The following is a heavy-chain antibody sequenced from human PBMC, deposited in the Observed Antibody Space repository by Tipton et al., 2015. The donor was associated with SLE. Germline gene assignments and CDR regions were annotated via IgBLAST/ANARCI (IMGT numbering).Heavy chain of an antibody. V-gene: IGHV4-59*08. D-gene: IGHD6-19*01. CDR2: IYYSGST. CDR1: GGSISSYY. Sequence: TLSLTCTVSGGSISSYYWSWIRQPPGKGLEWIGYIYYSGSTNYNPSLKSRVTISVDTSKNQFSLKLSSVTAADTAVYYCARQGAVAGFDYWGQGPLVTVSS. CDR3: ARQGAVAGFDY. J-gene: IGHJ4*02.